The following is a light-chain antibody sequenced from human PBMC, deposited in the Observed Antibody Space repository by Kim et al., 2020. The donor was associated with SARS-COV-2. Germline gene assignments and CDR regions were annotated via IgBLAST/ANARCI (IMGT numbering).Light chain of an antibody. CDR2: DNN. CDR1: SSTTGNNY. V-gene: IGLV1-51*01. Sequence: GPKVTISCSGGSSTTGNNYVSWYQQLPGTAPKLLIYDNNKRPAGIPARFSGAKSGTSATPLTTGVQTGDEADYYCGTWDSSLSAVVFGGGTQLTVL. J-gene: IGLJ2*01. CDR3: GTWDSSLSAVV.